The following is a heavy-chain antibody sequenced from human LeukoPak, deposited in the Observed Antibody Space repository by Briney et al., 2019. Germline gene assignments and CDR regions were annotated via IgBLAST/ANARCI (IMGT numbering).Heavy chain of an antibody. V-gene: IGHV3-23*01. D-gene: IGHD6-19*01. CDR3: AKERGTGWYGEFDY. CDR1: GFAFTNYA. CDR2: ITGSGKST. Sequence: PGGSLRLSCAASGFAFTNYAMNWVRQAPGKGLEWVSGITGSGKSTYYADSVKGRFTVSRDNSKNTLYLQMNSLRAADTALYYCAKERGTGWYGEFDYWGQGTLVTVSS. J-gene: IGHJ4*02.